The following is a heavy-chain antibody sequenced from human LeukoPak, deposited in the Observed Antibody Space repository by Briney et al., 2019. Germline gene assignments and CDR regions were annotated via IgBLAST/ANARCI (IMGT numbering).Heavy chain of an antibody. Sequence: ASVKVSCKASGYTFTSSGIRCGPQAPGQGLEWMGWISAYNGNTNYAQKLQGRVTMTTDTSTSTAYMELRSLRSDDTAVYYCARERQDRSYGSGSSDYWDQGTLVTVSS. CDR2: ISAYNGNT. J-gene: IGHJ4*02. V-gene: IGHV1-18*01. D-gene: IGHD3-10*01. CDR3: ARERQDRSYGSGSSDY. CDR1: GYTFTSSG.